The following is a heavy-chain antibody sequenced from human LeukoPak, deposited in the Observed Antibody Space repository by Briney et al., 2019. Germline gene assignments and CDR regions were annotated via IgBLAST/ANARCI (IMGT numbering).Heavy chain of an antibody. J-gene: IGHJ4*02. CDR3: ARGSHMAIDY. V-gene: IGHV3-48*03. CDR2: ISSSGSTI. Sequence: GGSLRLSCAASGFTFSSYEMNWVRQAPGKGLEWVSYISSSGSTIYYADSVKGRFTISRDNAKNSLYLQMNSLRAEDTALYYCARGSHMAIDYWGQGTLVTVSS. D-gene: IGHD2-21*01. CDR1: GFTFSSYE.